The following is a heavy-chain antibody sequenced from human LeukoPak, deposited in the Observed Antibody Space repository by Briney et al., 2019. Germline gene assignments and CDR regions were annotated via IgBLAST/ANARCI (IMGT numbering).Heavy chain of an antibody. CDR2: ISWNSGSI. V-gene: IGHV3-9*01. Sequence: GGSLRLSCAASGFTFDDYAMHWVRQAPGEGLEWVSGISWNSGSIGYADSVKGRFTISRDNAKNSLYLQMNSLRAEDTALYYCAKDSSGYYSYFDYWGQGTLVTVSS. CDR3: AKDSSGYYSYFDY. CDR1: GFTFDDYA. J-gene: IGHJ4*02. D-gene: IGHD3-22*01.